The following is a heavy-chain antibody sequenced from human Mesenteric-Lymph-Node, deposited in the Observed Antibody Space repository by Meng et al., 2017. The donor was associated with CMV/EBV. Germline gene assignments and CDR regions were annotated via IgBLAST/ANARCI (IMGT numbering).Heavy chain of an antibody. J-gene: IGHJ4*02. CDR1: GFTFDDYG. V-gene: IGHV3-20*04. Sequence: GSLRLSCAASGFTFDDYGMTWVRQAPGKGLAWVSGINWNGGSTGYADSVKGRFTSARDNAKNSLYLQMNSLRAEDTALYYCARGLGYCSGGSCATIVFFDYWGQGTLVTVSS. CDR3: ARGLGYCSGGSCATIVFFDY. D-gene: IGHD2-15*01. CDR2: INWNGGST.